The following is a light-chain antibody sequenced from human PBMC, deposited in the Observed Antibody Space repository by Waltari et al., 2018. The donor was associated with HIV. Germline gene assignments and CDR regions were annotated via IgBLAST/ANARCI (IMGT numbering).Light chain of an antibody. CDR2: KDS. CDR1: ALPKQY. Sequence: SYELTQPPSVSVSPGQTARITCSGDALPKQYAYWYQQKPGPAPVLVIYKDSKAPSGIPGRFSGSSSGTTVTVTISGVQAEDETDYYCQSADSSGTYVVFGGGTKLTVL. CDR3: QSADSSGTYVV. J-gene: IGLJ2*01. V-gene: IGLV3-25*03.